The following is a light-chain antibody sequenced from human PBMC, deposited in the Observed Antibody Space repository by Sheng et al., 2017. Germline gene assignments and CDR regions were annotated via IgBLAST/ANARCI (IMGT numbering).Light chain of an antibody. CDR1: QSVSSSF. J-gene: IGKJ2*01. Sequence: EIVLTQSPGTLSLSPGERVTLSCRASQSVSSSFFDWYQQKPGQAPGLLIYSTSSRATGIPDRFSGSGSGTDFTLTISRLEPEDFAFYYCQQYGSLPYTFGQGTKLEI. CDR2: STS. CDR3: QQYGSLPYT. V-gene: IGKV3-20*01.